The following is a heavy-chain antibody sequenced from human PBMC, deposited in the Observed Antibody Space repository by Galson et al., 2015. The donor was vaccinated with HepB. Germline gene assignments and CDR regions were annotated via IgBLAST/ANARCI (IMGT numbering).Heavy chain of an antibody. CDR1: GYTFTSYG. CDR2: ISAYNGNT. Sequence: SVKVSCKASGYTFTSYGISWVRQAPGQGLEWMGWISAYNGNTNYAQKLQGRVTMTTDTSTSTAYMELRSLRSDDTAVYYCARDERWAVTTQTLGLDYWGQGTLVTVSS. CDR3: ARDERWAVTTQTLGLDY. J-gene: IGHJ4*02. D-gene: IGHD4-17*01. V-gene: IGHV1-18*04.